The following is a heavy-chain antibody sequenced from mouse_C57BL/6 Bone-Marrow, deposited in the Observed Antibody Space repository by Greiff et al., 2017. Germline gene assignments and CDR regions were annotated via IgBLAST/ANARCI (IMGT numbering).Heavy chain of an antibody. D-gene: IGHD1-1*01. J-gene: IGHJ2*01. CDR1: DYTFPSHD. V-gene: IGHV5-2*01. CDR3: ARHYYSSSLDFDY. CDR2: INRAGGSP. Sequence: EVQLVESGAGLVKPGASLKLSCESTDYTFPSHDMPWVRQTPGQSLELVADINRAGGSPYYPDTMESRFIISGDNTKKTPYLQMSSLRSEDTALYYCARHYYSSSLDFDYWGQGTTLTVSS.